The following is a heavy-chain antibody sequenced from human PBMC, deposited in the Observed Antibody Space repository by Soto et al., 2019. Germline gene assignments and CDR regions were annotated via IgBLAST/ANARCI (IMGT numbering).Heavy chain of an antibody. D-gene: IGHD3-10*01. CDR3: ARRARSDYYYMDV. V-gene: IGHV3-64*01. J-gene: IGHJ6*03. Sequence: EVQLVESGGGLAQPGGSLRLSCAASGFTFSSHAMDWVRQAPGKGLEYVSGISSNGNGTYYASSVKGRFTISRDNSRDTVYLQMDSLRPEDMAIYYCARRARSDYYYMDVWGKGTTVTVS. CDR2: ISSNGNGT. CDR1: GFTFSSHA.